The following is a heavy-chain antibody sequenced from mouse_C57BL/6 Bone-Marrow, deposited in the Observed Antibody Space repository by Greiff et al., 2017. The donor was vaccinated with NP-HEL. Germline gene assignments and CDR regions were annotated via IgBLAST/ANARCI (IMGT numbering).Heavy chain of an antibody. J-gene: IGHJ1*03. CDR1: GYTFTSYW. Sequence: QVQLQQPGAELVKPGASVKVSCKASGYTFTSYWMHWVKQRPGQGLEWIGRIHPSDSDTNYNQKFKGKATLTVDKSSSTAYMQLSSLTSEDSAVYYCARALYYDLYWYFDVWGTGTTVTVSS. V-gene: IGHV1-74*01. CDR2: IHPSDSDT. D-gene: IGHD2-4*01. CDR3: ARALYYDLYWYFDV.